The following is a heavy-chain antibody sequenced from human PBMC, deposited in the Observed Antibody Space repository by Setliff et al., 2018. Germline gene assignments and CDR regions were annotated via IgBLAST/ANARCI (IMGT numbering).Heavy chain of an antibody. D-gene: IGHD2-15*01. CDR3: ARRIKEGNHFFDY. V-gene: IGHV3-21*01. CDR2: LDGDSGHI. CDR1: GFSFSGPY. J-gene: IGHJ4*02. Sequence: GGSLRLSCAASGFSFSGPYMSWVRQAPGKGLEWVSSLDGDSGHIYYADSLRGRFTISRDNAKNSLYLQMNSLRVEDTAVYYCARRIKEGNHFFDYWGQGTLVTVSS.